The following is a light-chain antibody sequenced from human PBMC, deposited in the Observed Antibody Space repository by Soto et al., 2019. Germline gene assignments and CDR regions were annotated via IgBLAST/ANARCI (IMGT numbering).Light chain of an antibody. CDR1: QSVSSNY. Sequence: EIVLTQSPGTLSLSPGERATLSCRASQSVSSNYLAWYQQKPGQAPRLLIYAASSRATGVPDTFSGSGSGTDFTLTISRLEPEDLEVYYCQQYGSSPRTFGQGTKLDSK. J-gene: IGKJ1*01. V-gene: IGKV3-20*01. CDR3: QQYGSSPRT. CDR2: AAS.